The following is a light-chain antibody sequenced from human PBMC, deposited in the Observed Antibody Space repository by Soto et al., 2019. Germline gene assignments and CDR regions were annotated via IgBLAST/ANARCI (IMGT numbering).Light chain of an antibody. CDR2: GAT. V-gene: IGLV1-40*01. J-gene: IGLJ2*01. CDR1: SSNIGAGYD. Sequence: QSVLTQPPSVSGAPGQRVTISCTGTSSNIGAGYDVHWYQQLPGTAPKLLIYGATNRPSGVPDRFSGSKSGTSASLAITGLQDEDEADYYCQSYDSALNVYVVFGGGTKLTVL. CDR3: QSYDSALNVYVV.